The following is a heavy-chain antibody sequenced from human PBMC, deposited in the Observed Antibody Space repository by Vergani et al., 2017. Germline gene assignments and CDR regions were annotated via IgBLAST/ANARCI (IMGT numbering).Heavy chain of an antibody. CDR1: GFTLSNYD. CDR3: AKHFRGWGIDY. CDR2: IQFDGSTQ. V-gene: IGHV3-30*02. Sequence: QVQLVESGGGVVQRGGSLRLSCATSGFTLSNYDMQWIRQGPGKGLEFVAFIQFDGSTQYYADSVKGRFTLSRDFAKNTLYLQMNRLGTDDTATYYCAKHFRGWGIDYWGQGTQVIVSS. D-gene: IGHD3-16*01. J-gene: IGHJ4*02.